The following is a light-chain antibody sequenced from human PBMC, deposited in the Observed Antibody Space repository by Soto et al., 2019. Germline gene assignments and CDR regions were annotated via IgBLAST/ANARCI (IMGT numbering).Light chain of an antibody. CDR2: DAS. Sequence: EIVLTQSPGTLSLSPGERATLSCRASQSVSSSSLAWYQQRRGQAPRLLIHDASSRATGIPDRFSGSGSGTDFTLTISRLEPEDFATYYCQQSYSTPYTFGQGTKLEIK. CDR3: QQSYSTPYT. V-gene: IGKV3D-20*02. J-gene: IGKJ2*01. CDR1: QSVSSSS.